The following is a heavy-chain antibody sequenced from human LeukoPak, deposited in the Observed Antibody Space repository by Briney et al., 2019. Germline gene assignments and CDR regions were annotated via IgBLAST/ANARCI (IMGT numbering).Heavy chain of an antibody. CDR2: INSDGTGP. D-gene: IGHD3-16*02. CDR1: GFTFSSYW. Sequence: HAGGSLRLSCVASGFTFSSYWMHWVRQAPGKGLVWVSRINSDGTGPAYADSVKGRFTISKDNAKNTMYLQMNSLRAEDTAVYYCARGLLTLGGVIANLDYWGQGTLVTVSS. CDR3: ARGLLTLGGVIANLDY. V-gene: IGHV3-74*01. J-gene: IGHJ4*02.